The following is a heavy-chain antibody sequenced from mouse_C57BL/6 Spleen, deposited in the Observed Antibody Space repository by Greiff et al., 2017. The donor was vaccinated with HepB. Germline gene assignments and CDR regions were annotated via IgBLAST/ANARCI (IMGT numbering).Heavy chain of an antibody. V-gene: IGHV10-3*01. CDR2: IRSKSSNYAT. D-gene: IGHD1-1*01. CDR3: VREDYGLSYWYFDV. Sequence: EVQLVESGGGLVQPKGSLKLSCAASGFTFNTYAMHWVRQAPGKGLEWVARIRSKSSNYATYYADSVKDRFTISRDDSQSMLYLQMNNLKTEDTARYYCVREDYGLSYWYFDVWGTGTTVTVSS. J-gene: IGHJ1*03. CDR1: GFTFNTYA.